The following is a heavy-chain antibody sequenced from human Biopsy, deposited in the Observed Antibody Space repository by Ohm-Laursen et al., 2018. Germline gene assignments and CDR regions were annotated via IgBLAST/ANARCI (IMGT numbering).Heavy chain of an antibody. CDR1: GYTFGNYG. J-gene: IGHJ4*02. Sequence: SVKVSCKASGYTFGNYGISWVRQAPGQGLERMGWISVYNGNTDYPHKFQGRVTLTTDTSTSTAYMELRSLTSDDTAIYYCARDAVGRGAPFFDFWGQGTSVTVSS. CDR3: ARDAVGRGAPFFDF. V-gene: IGHV1-18*01. D-gene: IGHD1-26*01. CDR2: ISVYNGNT.